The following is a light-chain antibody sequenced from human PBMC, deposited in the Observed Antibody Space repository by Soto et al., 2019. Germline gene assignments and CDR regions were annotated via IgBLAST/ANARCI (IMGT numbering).Light chain of an antibody. V-gene: IGLV1-51*01. CDR1: SANIGGNS. Sequence: QSVMTQPPSVSAALGHKVTISCSGSSANIGGNSVSGYQQLPGTAPKLLIYDDNKRPSGIPARFAGSKSGTSATLGITGFPTGDKAGYYCGFWASSLRLYVFGTGTKLTVL. CDR2: DDN. J-gene: IGLJ1*01. CDR3: GFWASSLRLYV.